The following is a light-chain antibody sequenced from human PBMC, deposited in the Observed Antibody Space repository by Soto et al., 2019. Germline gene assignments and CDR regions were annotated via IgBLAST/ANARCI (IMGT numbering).Light chain of an antibody. CDR2: GAS. CDR1: QVIRSD. Sequence: DIQMTQSPSSLSASVGDRVTITCRASQVIRSDLAWYQQKPGKAPKRLIYGASNLQSVVTSRFSGSGSGTEFTLTISSLQPEDFATYYGLQHNSYLWTFGQGTKVEIK. V-gene: IGKV1-17*01. J-gene: IGKJ1*01. CDR3: LQHNSYLWT.